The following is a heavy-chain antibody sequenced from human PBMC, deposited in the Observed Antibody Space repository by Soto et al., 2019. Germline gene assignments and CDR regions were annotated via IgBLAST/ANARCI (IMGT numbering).Heavy chain of an antibody. Sequence: GGSLRLSCAASGFTFSSYSMNWVRQAPGKGLEWVAVISYDGSNKYYADSVKGRFTISRDNSKNTLYLQMNSLRAEDTAVYYCAKVGSSTVPFFDYWGQGTLVTVSS. V-gene: IGHV3-30*18. CDR3: AKVGSSTVPFFDY. CDR2: ISYDGSNK. J-gene: IGHJ4*02. CDR1: GFTFSSYS. D-gene: IGHD4-4*01.